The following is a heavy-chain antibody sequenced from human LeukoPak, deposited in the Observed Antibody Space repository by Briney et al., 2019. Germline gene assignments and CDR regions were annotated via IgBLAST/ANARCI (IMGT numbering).Heavy chain of an antibody. Sequence: SETLSLTCTVSGGSISSYYWSWIRQPPGKGLGWIGYIYYSGSTNYNPSLKSRVTISVDTSKNQFSLKLSSVTAADTAVYYCARHEEDTAMLNRYYFDYWGQGTLVTVSS. CDR1: GGSISSYY. CDR3: ARHEEDTAMLNRYYFDY. D-gene: IGHD5-18*01. CDR2: IYYSGST. V-gene: IGHV4-59*08. J-gene: IGHJ4*02.